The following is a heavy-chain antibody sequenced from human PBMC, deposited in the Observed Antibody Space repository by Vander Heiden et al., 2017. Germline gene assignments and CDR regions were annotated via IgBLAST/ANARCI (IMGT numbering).Heavy chain of an antibody. D-gene: IGHD3-10*01. J-gene: IGHJ6*02. CDR2: ISYDGSNK. CDR1: GFTFSSYG. Sequence: QVELVESGGVVVQPGRSLRLSCAASGFTFSSYGMHWVRQAPGKGLEWVAVISYDGSNKYYADSVKGRFTISRDNSKNTLYLQMNSRRAEDTAVYYCAKVGGSGSSYYYYGMDVWGQGTTVTVSS. V-gene: IGHV3-30*18. CDR3: AKVGGSGSSYYYYGMDV.